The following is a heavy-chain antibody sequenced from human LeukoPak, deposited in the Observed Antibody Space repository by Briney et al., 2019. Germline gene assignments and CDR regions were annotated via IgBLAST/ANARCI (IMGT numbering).Heavy chain of an antibody. D-gene: IGHD2-8*01. V-gene: IGHV4-4*02. Sequence: PSETLSLTCGVSGGSINNTNWRSGVRHPPGQGLEGSGEISLTGRTHYNPSLESRVNLSLHKSNNQLSLNVHSVTAADTAVYYCSRENGAFSPFGYWGQGNLVTVLS. J-gene: IGHJ4*02. CDR2: ISLTGRT. CDR1: GGSINNTNW. CDR3: SRENGAFSPFGY.